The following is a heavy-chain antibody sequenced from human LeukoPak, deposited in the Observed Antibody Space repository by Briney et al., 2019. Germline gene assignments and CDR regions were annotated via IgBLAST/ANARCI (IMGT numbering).Heavy chain of an antibody. D-gene: IGHD6-6*01. CDR1: GFTFSSYS. J-gene: IGHJ4*02. V-gene: IGHV3-21*04. Sequence: PGGSLRLSCAASGFTFSSYSMNWVRQAPGKGLEWVSSISSSSSYIYYADSVKGRFTISRDNAKNSLYLQMNSLRAEDMALYYCAKDVAARPAGGYFDYWGQGTLVTVSS. CDR3: AKDVAARPAGGYFDY. CDR2: ISSSSSYI.